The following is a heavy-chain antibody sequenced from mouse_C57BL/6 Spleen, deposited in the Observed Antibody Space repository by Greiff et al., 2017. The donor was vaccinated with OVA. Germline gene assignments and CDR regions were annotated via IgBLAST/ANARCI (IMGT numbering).Heavy chain of an antibody. V-gene: IGHV1-80*01. D-gene: IGHD4-1*01. J-gene: IGHJ2*01. Sequence: QVQLQQSGAELVKPGASVKISCKASGYAFSSYWMNWVKQRPGKGLEWIGQIYPGDGDTNYNGKFKGKATLTADKSSSTAYMQLSSLTSEDSAVYFCARWDPEEYYFDYWGQGTTLTVSS. CDR3: ARWDPEEYYFDY. CDR1: GYAFSSYW. CDR2: IYPGDGDT.